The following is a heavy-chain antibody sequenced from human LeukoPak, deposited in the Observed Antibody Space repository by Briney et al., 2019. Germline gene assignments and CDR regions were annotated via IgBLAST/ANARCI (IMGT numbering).Heavy chain of an antibody. Sequence: SETLSLTCTASGGSISSYYWSWIRQPPGKGLEWIGYIYYSGSTNYNPSLKSRLTMSIDTPKNQFSLKLSSVTAADTAVYYCARWSGYALDWGQGTLVTVSS. J-gene: IGHJ4*02. V-gene: IGHV4-59*01. CDR3: ARWSGYALD. CDR2: IYYSGST. D-gene: IGHD2-2*01. CDR1: GGSISSYY.